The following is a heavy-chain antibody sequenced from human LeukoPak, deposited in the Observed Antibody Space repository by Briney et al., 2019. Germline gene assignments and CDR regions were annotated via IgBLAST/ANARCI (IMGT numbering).Heavy chain of an antibody. CDR1: GGSFSGYY. J-gene: IGHJ4*02. CDR3: ARDLFDHEGDC. D-gene: IGHD3-10*01. Sequence: SETLSLTCAVYGGSFSGYYWSWIRQPPGKGLEWIGEIDHSGSTNYNPSLKSRVTISVDTSKNQFSLKLSSVTAADAAVYYCARDLFDHEGDCWGQGTLVTVSS. CDR2: IDHSGST. V-gene: IGHV4-34*01.